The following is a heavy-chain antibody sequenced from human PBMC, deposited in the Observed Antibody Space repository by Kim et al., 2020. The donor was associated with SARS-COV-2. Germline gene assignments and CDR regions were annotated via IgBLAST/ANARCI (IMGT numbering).Heavy chain of an antibody. CDR2: ISYDGSNK. D-gene: IGHD1-1*01. Sequence: GGSLRLSCAASRFTFSSYAIHWVRQAPGKGLEWVAVISYDGSNKYYADSMKGRFTISRDNSKKTLYLQMDSLRVEDTAVYYCAREDGDNDGYFEHWGQGTRDTVSS. CDR3: AREDGDNDGYFEH. V-gene: IGHV3-30-3*01. CDR1: RFTFSSYA. J-gene: IGHJ4*02.